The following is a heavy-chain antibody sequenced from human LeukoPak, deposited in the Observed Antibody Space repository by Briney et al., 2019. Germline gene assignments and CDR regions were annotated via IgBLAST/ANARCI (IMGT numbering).Heavy chain of an antibody. CDR3: ARHTSGWYPFDY. D-gene: IGHD6-19*01. J-gene: IGHJ4*02. V-gene: IGHV4-38-2*02. Sequence: SETLSLTCTVSGYSISSGYYWGWIRQPPGRGLEWIGSIYHSGSTYYNPSLKSRVTISVDTSKNQFSLKLSSVTAADTAVYYCARHTSGWYPFDYWGQGTLVTVPS. CDR1: GYSISSGYY. CDR2: IYHSGST.